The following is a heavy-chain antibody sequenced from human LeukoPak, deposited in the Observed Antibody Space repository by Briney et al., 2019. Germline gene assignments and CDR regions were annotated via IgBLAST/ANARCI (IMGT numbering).Heavy chain of an antibody. Sequence: GGSLRLSCAASGFTFSSYSMNWVRQAPGKGLGWVSSITSSSSYIYYADSVKGRFTISRDNAKNSLYLQMNSLRAEDTAVYYCARDSSSSWSWFDPWGQGTLVTVSS. J-gene: IGHJ5*02. CDR2: ITSSSSYI. CDR1: GFTFSSYS. D-gene: IGHD6-13*01. V-gene: IGHV3-21*01. CDR3: ARDSSSSWSWFDP.